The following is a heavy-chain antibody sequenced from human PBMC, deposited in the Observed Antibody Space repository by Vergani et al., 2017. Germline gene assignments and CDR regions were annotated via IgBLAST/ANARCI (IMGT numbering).Heavy chain of an antibody. J-gene: IGHJ4*02. CDR3: ARLTRSATLPEY. Sequence: QLQLQESGPGLVKPSETLSLTCTVSGGSISSSSYYWGWIRQPPGKGLEWIGSIYYSGSTYYNPSLKSRVTISVDTSKNQCSLKLSSVTAADTAVYYCARLTRSATLPEYWGQGTLVTVSS. D-gene: IGHD3-9*01. V-gene: IGHV4-39*07. CDR1: GGSISSSSYY. CDR2: IYYSGST.